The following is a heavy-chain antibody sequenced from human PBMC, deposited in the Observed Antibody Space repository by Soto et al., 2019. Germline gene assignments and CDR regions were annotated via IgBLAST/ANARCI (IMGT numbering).Heavy chain of an antibody. V-gene: IGHV3-23*01. CDR1: GFGFSTHA. CDR2: ITNTGITT. J-gene: IGHJ4*02. D-gene: IGHD4-17*01. CDR3: AKGFDSGGTKHIDH. Sequence: GSLRLSCAASGFGFSTHALSWVRQAPGKGLEWLSSITNTGITTHYADSVKGRFTISRENSRNTLHLQMNNLRVDDTAVYYCAKGFDSGGTKHIDHWGQGTLVTVSS.